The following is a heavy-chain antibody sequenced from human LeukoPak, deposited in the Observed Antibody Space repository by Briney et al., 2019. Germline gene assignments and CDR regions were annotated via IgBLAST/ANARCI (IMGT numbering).Heavy chain of an antibody. V-gene: IGHV4-39*07. D-gene: IGHD6-13*01. CDR3: ARTYSSSVGRGTDY. J-gene: IGHJ4*02. Sequence: SETLSLTCTVSGGSISSSSYYWGWIRQPPGKGLEWIGSIYYSGSTYYNPSLKSRVTISVDTSKNQFSLKLSSVTAADTAVYYCARTYSSSVGRGTDYWGQGTLVTVSS. CDR2: IYYSGST. CDR1: GGSISSSSYY.